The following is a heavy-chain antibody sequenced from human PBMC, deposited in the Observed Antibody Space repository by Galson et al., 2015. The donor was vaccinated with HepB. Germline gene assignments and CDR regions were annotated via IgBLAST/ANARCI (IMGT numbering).Heavy chain of an antibody. J-gene: IGHJ6*02. V-gene: IGHV1-2*04. CDR1: GYTFTGYY. CDR3: ARDRSSGWYSGMDV. CDR2: INPNSGGT. D-gene: IGHD6-19*01. Sequence: SVKVSCKASGYTFTGYYMHWVRQAPGQGLEWMGWINPNSGGTNYAQKVQGWVTMSRDTSISTAYMELSRLRSDDTAVYYCARDRSSGWYSGMDVWGQGTTVTVAS.